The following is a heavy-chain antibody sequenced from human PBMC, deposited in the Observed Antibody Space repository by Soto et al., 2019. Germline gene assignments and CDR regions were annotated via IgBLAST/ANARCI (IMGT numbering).Heavy chain of an antibody. D-gene: IGHD5-18*01. Sequence: QVQLQESGPELVKPSETLSLTCTVSGGSMSGYYWSWIRQPPGKGLEWIGYIFYSGSTNYNPSLKRRVTISVDTSKSQFSLKLSSVTAADTAVYYCARGGYSYGSAYYFDYWGQGTLVTVSP. CDR1: GGSMSGYY. CDR2: IFYSGST. V-gene: IGHV4-59*01. J-gene: IGHJ4*02. CDR3: ARGGYSYGSAYYFDY.